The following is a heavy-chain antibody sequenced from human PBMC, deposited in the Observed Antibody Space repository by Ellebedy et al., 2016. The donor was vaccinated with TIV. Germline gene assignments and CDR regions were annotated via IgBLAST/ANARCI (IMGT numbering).Heavy chain of an antibody. CDR1: GFTFSDAW. V-gene: IGHV3-15*01. CDR2: IKSKTDGGTT. Sequence: GGSLRLSCAASGFTFSDAWMTWVRQTPGKGLEWVGRIKSKTDGGTTDYAAPVKGRFTISREDSQYTLYLQMNSLKNEDTGVYYCTTDSVGYHHACADYWGQGALVTVSS. J-gene: IGHJ4*02. D-gene: IGHD3-16*01. CDR3: TTDSVGYHHACADY.